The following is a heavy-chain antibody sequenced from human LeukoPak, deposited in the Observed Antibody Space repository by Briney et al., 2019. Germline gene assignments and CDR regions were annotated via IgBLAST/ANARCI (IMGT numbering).Heavy chain of an antibody. CDR3: AQSVSPPDALDF. V-gene: IGHV3-43*02. J-gene: IGHJ3*01. CDR1: GFTFDDCA. CDR2: ISGDGDVT. Sequence: GGSLRLSCAASGFTFDDCAMLWVRQAPGKGLEWVSLISGDGDVTYYVDSQKGRFTISRDNSKNSLYLHMNSLRTEDTALYFCAQSVSPPDALDFWGQGTMVTVSS.